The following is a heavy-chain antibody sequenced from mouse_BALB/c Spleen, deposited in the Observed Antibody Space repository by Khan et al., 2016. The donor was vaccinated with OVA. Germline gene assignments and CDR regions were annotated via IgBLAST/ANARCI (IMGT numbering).Heavy chain of an antibody. J-gene: IGHJ3*01. CDR3: AGGFAY. CDR1: GYSITSDYA. Sequence: QLEESGPGLVKPSQSLSLTCTVTGYSITSDYAWNWIRQFPGNKLEWMGYINYSGGTSYLPSLKSRISITRDTSRNQFFMQLNSVTTEDSATYYCAGGFAYWGQGTLVTVS. CDR2: INYSGGT. V-gene: IGHV3-2*02.